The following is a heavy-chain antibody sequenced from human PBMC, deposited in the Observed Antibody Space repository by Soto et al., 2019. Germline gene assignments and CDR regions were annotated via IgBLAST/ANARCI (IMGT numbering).Heavy chain of an antibody. J-gene: IGHJ5*02. CDR1: GGSISSGGYS. D-gene: IGHD5-12*01. Sequence: SETLSLTCAVSGGSISSGGYSWSWIRQPPGKGLEWIGYIYHSGSAYYNPSLKSRVTISVDRSKNQFSLKLSSVTAADTAVYYCARGWIRWFDPWGQGTLVTVSS. CDR2: IYHSGSA. CDR3: ARGWIRWFDP. V-gene: IGHV4-30-2*01.